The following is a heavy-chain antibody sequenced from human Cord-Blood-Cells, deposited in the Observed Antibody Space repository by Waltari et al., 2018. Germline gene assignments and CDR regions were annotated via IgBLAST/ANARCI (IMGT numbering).Heavy chain of an antibody. J-gene: IGHJ4*02. V-gene: IGHV1-69*01. D-gene: IGHD6-13*01. CDR1: AGTFSSHA. Sequence: QVLRMQPGAEVKKPGASLKGSCKPAAGTFSSHAITCVLRAPGQGLEWMGGIIPIFGTANYAQKFQGRVTITADESTSTAYMELSSLRSEDTAVYYCASHFEYSSSWYYFDYWGQGTLVTVAS. CDR3: ASHFEYSSSWYYFDY. CDR2: IIPIFGTA.